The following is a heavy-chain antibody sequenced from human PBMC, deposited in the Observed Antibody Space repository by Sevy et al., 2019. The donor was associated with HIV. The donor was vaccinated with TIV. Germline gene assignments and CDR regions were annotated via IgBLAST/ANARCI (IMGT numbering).Heavy chain of an antibody. Sequence: GGSLRLSCAASGFTFSSYAMHWVRQAPGKGLEWVAVISYDGCNKYYADSVKGRFTISRDNSKNTLYLQMNSLRAEDTAVYYCATDQIAVAGNPIYYYYGMDVWGQGTTVTVSS. D-gene: IGHD6-19*01. CDR3: ATDQIAVAGNPIYYYYGMDV. J-gene: IGHJ6*02. V-gene: IGHV3-30-3*01. CDR2: ISYDGCNK. CDR1: GFTFSSYA.